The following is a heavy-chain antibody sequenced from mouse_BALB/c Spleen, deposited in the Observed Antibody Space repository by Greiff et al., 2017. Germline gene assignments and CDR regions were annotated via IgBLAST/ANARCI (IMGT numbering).Heavy chain of an antibody. CDR2: IWAGGST. CDR3: AREYGRYYYAMDY. Sequence: VKLVESGPGLVAPSQSLSITCTVSGFSLTSYGVHWVRQPPGKGLEWLGVIWAGGSTNYNSALMSRLSMSKDNSKSQVFLKMNSLQTDDTAMYYCAREYGRYYYAMDYWGQGTSVTVSS. V-gene: IGHV2-9*02. J-gene: IGHJ4*01. D-gene: IGHD2-10*02. CDR1: GFSLTSYG.